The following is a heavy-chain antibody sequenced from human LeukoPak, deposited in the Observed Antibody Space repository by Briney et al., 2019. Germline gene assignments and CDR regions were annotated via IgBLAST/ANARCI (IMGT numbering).Heavy chain of an antibody. D-gene: IGHD3-10*01. CDR2: IYYSGST. V-gene: IGHV4-59*01. Sequence: PSETLSLTCTVSGGSISSYYWSWIRQPPGKGLEWIGYIYYSGSTNYHPSLKSRVTISVDTSKNQFSLKLSSVTAADTAVYYCARDRGITMVRGVPSWFDPWGQGTLVTVSS. CDR3: ARDRGITMVRGVPSWFDP. J-gene: IGHJ5*02. CDR1: GGSISSYY.